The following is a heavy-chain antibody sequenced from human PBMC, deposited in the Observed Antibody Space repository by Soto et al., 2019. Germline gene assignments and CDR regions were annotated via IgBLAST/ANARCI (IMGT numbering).Heavy chain of an antibody. J-gene: IGHJ6*02. D-gene: IGHD6-6*01. CDR2: IYTSGST. CDR1: GGSISSYY. Sequence: PSETLSLTCTVSGGSISSYYWSWIRQPAGKGLEWIRRIYTSGSTNYNPSLKSRVTMSVDTSKNQFSLKLSSVTAADTAVYYCARDRGSSSSRDFGYYYYGMDVWGHVTTVTVS. V-gene: IGHV4-4*07. CDR3: ARDRGSSSSRDFGYYYYGMDV.